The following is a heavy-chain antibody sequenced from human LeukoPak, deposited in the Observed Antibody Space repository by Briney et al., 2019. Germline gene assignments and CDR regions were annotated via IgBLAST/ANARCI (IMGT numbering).Heavy chain of an antibody. CDR1: GFTVSSKY. CDR3: ARLVATTGRLYFDY. Sequence: QTGGCLRLSCAASGFTVSSKYMGWVRQAPGKGLEYVAVIYSGGNTYYAGSVKGRSTVSRDNSKNTVYLQMNSLRAEDTAVFYCARLVATTGRLYFDYWGQGNLVTVSS. V-gene: IGHV3-53*01. J-gene: IGHJ4*02. D-gene: IGHD1-1*01. CDR2: IYSGGNT.